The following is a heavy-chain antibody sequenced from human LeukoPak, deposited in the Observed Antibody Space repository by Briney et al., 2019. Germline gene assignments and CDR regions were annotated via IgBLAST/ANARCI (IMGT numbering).Heavy chain of an antibody. CDR3: ARSGDGNWFDP. V-gene: IGHV1-18*01. J-gene: IGHJ5*02. CDR1: GYTFNTFG. Sequence: ASVKVSCKASGYTFNTFGVAWVRQAPGQGLEWMGWISGYNGDTDYAANLQGRVTLTTDTSTNTAYVELRSLRSDDAAVYYCARSGDGNWFDPWGQGTLVTVSS. CDR2: ISGYNGDT. D-gene: IGHD4-17*01.